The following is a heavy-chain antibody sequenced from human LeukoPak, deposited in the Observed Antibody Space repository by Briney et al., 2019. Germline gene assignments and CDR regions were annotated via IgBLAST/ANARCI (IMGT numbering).Heavy chain of an antibody. CDR2: IYFTGSA. Sequence: SETLSLTCTVAGGSINNYYWSWMRQSAGKGLEWIGRIYFTGSADYNPSLNSRVTMSVDLSKSQFSLKLSSVTAADTAVYYCARADYSSTWSHDYYYMDVWGKGTTVTVSS. CDR3: ARADYSSTWSHDYYYMDV. D-gene: IGHD6-13*01. V-gene: IGHV4-4*07. J-gene: IGHJ6*03. CDR1: GGSINNYY.